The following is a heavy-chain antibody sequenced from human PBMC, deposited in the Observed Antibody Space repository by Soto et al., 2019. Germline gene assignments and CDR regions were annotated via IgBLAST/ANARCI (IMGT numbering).Heavy chain of an antibody. J-gene: IGHJ4*02. Sequence: EVQLVESGGGLVQPGGSLRLSCAASGFTFSNYAMTWVRQAPGKGLEWVSGIPGVGITTYYADSVKGRFTISRDNSKDTLYLQLNSLRAEDTAIYYCASGSDWYRAHWGQGTLVSVSS. CDR1: GFTFSNYA. V-gene: IGHV3-23*04. CDR3: ASGSDWYRAH. CDR2: IPGVGITT. D-gene: IGHD6-19*01.